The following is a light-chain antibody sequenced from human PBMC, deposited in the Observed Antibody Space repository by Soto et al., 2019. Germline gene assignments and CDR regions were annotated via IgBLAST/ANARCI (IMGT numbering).Light chain of an antibody. CDR1: QSVSSY. CDR2: DTS. CDR3: QQHDKCAAWT. J-gene: IGKJ1*01. V-gene: IGKV3-11*01. Sequence: ETVLTQSPATLSLSPGERATLSCRASQSVSSYLAWYQQKPGQAPRLLIYDTSSRATGIPARFSGSGSGTDFTLSISSLEPEDFAVYFCQQHDKCAAWTFGQGTKVEIK.